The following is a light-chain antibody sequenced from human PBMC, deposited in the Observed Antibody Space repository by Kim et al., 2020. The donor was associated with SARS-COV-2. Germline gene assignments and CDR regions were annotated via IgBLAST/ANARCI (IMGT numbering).Light chain of an antibody. CDR1: SYNIGAGYD. CDR2: GNS. CDR3: QSYDSSLSGSV. J-gene: IGLJ3*02. Sequence: RVTSSCTGSSYNIGAGYDVHWYQQLPGTAPKLLIYGNSNRPSGVPDRFSGSKSGTSASLAITGLQAEDEADYYCQSYDSSLSGSVFGGGTKLTVL. V-gene: IGLV1-40*01.